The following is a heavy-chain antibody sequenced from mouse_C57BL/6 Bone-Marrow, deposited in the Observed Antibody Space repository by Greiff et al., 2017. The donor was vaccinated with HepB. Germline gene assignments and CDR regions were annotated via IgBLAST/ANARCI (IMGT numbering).Heavy chain of an antibody. D-gene: IGHD1-1*01. Sequence: QVQLQQPGAELLRPGSSVKLSCKASGSTFTSYGRDWVKQRPEQGLEGIGNIYPSDSETHYNQKFKDKATLTVDKSSSTAYMQLSSLTSEDSAVYYCARSDGSSHFDYWGQGTTLTVSS. CDR3: ARSDGSSHFDY. J-gene: IGHJ2*01. CDR1: GSTFTSYG. V-gene: IGHV1-61*01. CDR2: IYPSDSET.